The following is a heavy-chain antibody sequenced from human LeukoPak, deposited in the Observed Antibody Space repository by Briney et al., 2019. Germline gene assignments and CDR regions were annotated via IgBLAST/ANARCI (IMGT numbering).Heavy chain of an antibody. CDR1: GFTFSDHY. CDR2: TRNKANSYTT. D-gene: IGHD3-10*01. Sequence: PGGSLRLSCAVSGFTFSDHYMDWVRQAPGKGLEWVGRTRNKANSYTTEYAASVRGRFTISRDDSKNSLYLQMNSLKTEDTAVYYCARSEFLGGYYYYYGMDVWGQGTTVTVSS. J-gene: IGHJ6*02. V-gene: IGHV3-72*01. CDR3: ARSEFLGGYYYYYGMDV.